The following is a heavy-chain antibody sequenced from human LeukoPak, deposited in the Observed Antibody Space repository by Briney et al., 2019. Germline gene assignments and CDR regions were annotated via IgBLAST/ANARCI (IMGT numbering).Heavy chain of an antibody. CDR3: ARDHKYYYDSSGNIDAFDI. Sequence: GGSLRLSGAASGFTFSSYSMNWVRQAPGKGLEWVSSISSSSSYIYYADSVKGRFTISRDNAKNSLYLQMNSLRAEDTAVYYCARDHKYYYDSSGNIDAFDIWGQGTMVTVSS. V-gene: IGHV3-21*01. D-gene: IGHD3-22*01. CDR1: GFTFSSYS. J-gene: IGHJ3*02. CDR2: ISSSSSYI.